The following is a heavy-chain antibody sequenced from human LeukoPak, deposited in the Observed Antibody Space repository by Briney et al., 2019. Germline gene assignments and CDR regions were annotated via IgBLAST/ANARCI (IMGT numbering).Heavy chain of an antibody. CDR2: ICPGNSDT. CDR1: GYSFTSYW. J-gene: IGHJ5*02. D-gene: IGHD5-18*01. CDR3: ARGRGYTYGYPENWFDP. V-gene: IGHV5-51*01. Sequence: GESLKISCKASGYSFTSYWIGWVRQIPGKGLEWMGIICPGNSDTIYSPSFQGQVTISADKSFTTAYLQWSSLKASDTAIYYCARGRGYTYGYPENWFDPWGQGSLVTVSS.